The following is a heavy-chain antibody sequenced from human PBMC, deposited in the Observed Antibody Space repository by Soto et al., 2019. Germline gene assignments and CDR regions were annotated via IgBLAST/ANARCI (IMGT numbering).Heavy chain of an antibody. CDR2: ISGSGGST. Sequence: RGSLRLSCAAPWFTFCRYAMSWVPPAPGKGLEWVSAISGSGGSTYYADSVKGRFTISRDNSKNTLYLQMNSLRAEDTAVYYCAKEGGYCSSTSCYGRVYYWGQGTLVTVSS. D-gene: IGHD2-2*03. CDR3: AKEGGYCSSTSCYGRVYY. J-gene: IGHJ4*02. CDR1: WFTFCRYA. V-gene: IGHV3-23*01.